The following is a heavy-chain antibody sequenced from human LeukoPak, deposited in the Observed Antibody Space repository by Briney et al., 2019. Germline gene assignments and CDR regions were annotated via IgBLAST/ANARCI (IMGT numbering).Heavy chain of an antibody. J-gene: IGHJ4*02. CDR2: INTDGGST. CDR3: ARVSSSSWWALDY. CDR1: GFTFGSYW. D-gene: IGHD6-13*01. V-gene: IGHV3-74*01. Sequence: GGSLRLSCAASGFTFGSYWMHWVRQAPGKGLVWVSRINTDGGSTTYADSVKGRFTISRDNAKNTLYLQMNSLRAEDTAVYYCARVSSSSWWALDYWGQGTLVTVSS.